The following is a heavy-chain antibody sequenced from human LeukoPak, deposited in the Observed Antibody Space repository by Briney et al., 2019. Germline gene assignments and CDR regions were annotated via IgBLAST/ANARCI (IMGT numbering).Heavy chain of an antibody. CDR2: IYYSGST. J-gene: IGHJ4*02. D-gene: IGHD3-22*01. Sequence: SETLSLTCTVSGGSISSSSYYWGWIRQPPGKGLEWIGSIYYSGSTYYNPSLKSRVTISVDTSKNQFSLKLSSVTAADTAVYYCASSTYYYDSSGYYYRDHTFDYWGQGTLVTVSS. CDR3: ASSTYYYDSSGYYYRDHTFDY. V-gene: IGHV4-39*01. CDR1: GGSISSSSYY.